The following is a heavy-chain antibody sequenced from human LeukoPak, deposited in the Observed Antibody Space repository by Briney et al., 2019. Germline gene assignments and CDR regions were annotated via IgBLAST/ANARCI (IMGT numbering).Heavy chain of an antibody. D-gene: IGHD6-13*01. CDR3: ARGADSSSWYGDAFDI. J-gene: IGHJ3*02. V-gene: IGHV1-2*02. CDR2: TNPNSGDT. CDR1: GYTFTGYY. Sequence: ASVKVSCKASGYTFTGYYMHWVRQAPGQGLEWMGWTNPNSGDTNYAQKFQGRVTMTRDTSISTAYMELSSLRSEDTAVYYCARGADSSSWYGDAFDIWGQGTMVTVSS.